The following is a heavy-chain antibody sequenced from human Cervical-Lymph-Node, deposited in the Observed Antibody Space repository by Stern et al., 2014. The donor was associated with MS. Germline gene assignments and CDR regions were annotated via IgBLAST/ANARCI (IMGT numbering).Heavy chain of an antibody. D-gene: IGHD1-26*01. Sequence: QVQLVQSGAEVKKPGASVKVSCRASGYIIPTHAIQWARQAPGQRLEWMGWIIAGSGDTRYSQNFQGRVTITWDTSASTAYMELSSLRSEDTAVYYCAREIGSGHFESWGQGALVTVSS. CDR2: IIAGSGDT. J-gene: IGHJ4*02. V-gene: IGHV1-3*01. CDR1: GYIIPTHA. CDR3: AREIGSGHFES.